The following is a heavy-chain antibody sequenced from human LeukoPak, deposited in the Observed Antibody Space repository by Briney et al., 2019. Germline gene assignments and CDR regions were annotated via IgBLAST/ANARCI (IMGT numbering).Heavy chain of an antibody. Sequence: SETLSLTCAVYGGSFSGYYWSWIRQPPGKGLEWIGEINHSGSTNYNPSLKSRVTISVDTSKNQFSLKLSSVTAAGTAVYYCARGPGLWSFDYWGQGTLVTVSS. V-gene: IGHV4-34*01. CDR3: ARGPGLWSFDY. CDR1: GGSFSGYY. D-gene: IGHD5-18*01. CDR2: INHSGST. J-gene: IGHJ4*02.